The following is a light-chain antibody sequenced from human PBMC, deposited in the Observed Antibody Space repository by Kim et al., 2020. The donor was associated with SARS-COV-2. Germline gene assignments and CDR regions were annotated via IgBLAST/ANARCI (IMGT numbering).Light chain of an antibody. Sequence: DIQMTQSPSTLSASVGDRVTITCRASQSISNWLAWYQQKPGKAPKVLIYDASSLESGVPSRFSGSGSGTEFTLTISSLQPDDFATYYCQQYDSYSPTFGQGTKLEI. CDR2: DAS. CDR1: QSISNW. J-gene: IGKJ2*01. CDR3: QQYDSYSPT. V-gene: IGKV1-5*01.